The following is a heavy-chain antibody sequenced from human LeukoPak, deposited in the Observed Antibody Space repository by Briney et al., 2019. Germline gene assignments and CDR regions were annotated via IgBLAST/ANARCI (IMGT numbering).Heavy chain of an antibody. CDR2: INPNSGGT. CDR1: GYTFTGYY. D-gene: IGHD3-10*01. CDR3: ARGGSGSYFSWLDP. J-gene: IGHJ5*02. Sequence: ASVKVSCKASGYTFTGYYIHWVRQAPGQGLECMGWINPNSGGTNYAQKFQGRVTMTRDTSISTAYVELSGLTSDDTAVYYCARGGSGSYFSWLDPWGQGTLVTVSS. V-gene: IGHV1-2*02.